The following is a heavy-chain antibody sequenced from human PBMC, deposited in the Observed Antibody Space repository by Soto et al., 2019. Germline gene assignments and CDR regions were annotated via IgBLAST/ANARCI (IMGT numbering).Heavy chain of an antibody. CDR1: GGSISTFY. D-gene: IGHD3-22*01. CDR2: IYYSGGT. J-gene: IGHJ4*02. V-gene: IGHV4-59*01. CDR3: ARVYSDRSLYYPNDC. Sequence: QVQLQESGPGLLRPSETLSLTCTVSGGSISTFYWSWIRQPPGKGLEWIGYIYYSGGTNYNPSLKSQVTISLDTSKNLFSLRLSSLTAAGTAVYYCARVYSDRSLYYPNDCWGQGTLVTVSS.